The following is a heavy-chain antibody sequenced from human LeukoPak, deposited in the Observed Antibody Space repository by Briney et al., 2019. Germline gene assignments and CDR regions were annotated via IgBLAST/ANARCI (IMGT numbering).Heavy chain of an antibody. Sequence: PSETLSLTCAVSGYSISSGYYWGWIRQPPGKGLEWIGIMHHSGKAYYNPSLRSRVTISLDTSKNQLSVNLISVTAADTAVYYCAREWYCSSTSCHYNFEYWGQGTLVTVSS. CDR1: GYSISSGYY. CDR3: AREWYCSSTSCHYNFEY. V-gene: IGHV4-38-2*02. D-gene: IGHD2-2*01. J-gene: IGHJ4*02. CDR2: MHHSGKA.